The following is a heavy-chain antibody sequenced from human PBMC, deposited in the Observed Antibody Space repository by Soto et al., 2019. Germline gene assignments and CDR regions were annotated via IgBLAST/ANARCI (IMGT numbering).Heavy chain of an antibody. CDR1: GFSFTTYV. CDR2: ISHDGSYK. D-gene: IGHD3-16*02. J-gene: IGHJ4*02. CDR3: ARDTGYDYVWGSYRSTYDY. V-gene: IGHV3-30*03. Sequence: GGSLRLSCAASGFSFTTYVMHWVRQAPGKGLEWVAVISHDGSYKYYGDAVKGRFTISRDTSKNSLYLQMNSLRAEDTAVYYCARDTGYDYVWGSYRSTYDYWGQGTLVTVSS.